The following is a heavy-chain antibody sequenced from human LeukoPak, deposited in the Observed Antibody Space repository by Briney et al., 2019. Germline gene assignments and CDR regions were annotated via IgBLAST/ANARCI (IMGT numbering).Heavy chain of an antibody. Sequence: PGGSLRLSCAASGFTFSSHHMHWIRQSPGKGLEWVAVICYDGSNQYYADSVKGRFTISRDNSKNPLYLQMNSLKAEDTAVYYCARDLEFRALRSPSYYFDYWGQGPLVTVSS. V-gene: IGHV3-30*04. D-gene: IGHD3-3*01. CDR2: ICYDGSNQ. J-gene: IGHJ4*02. CDR1: GFTFSSHH. CDR3: ARDLEFRALRSPSYYFDY.